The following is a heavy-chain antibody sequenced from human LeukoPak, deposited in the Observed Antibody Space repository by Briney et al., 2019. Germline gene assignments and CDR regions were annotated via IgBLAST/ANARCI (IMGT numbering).Heavy chain of an antibody. CDR1: GYTFSSYY. CDR3: ARGGTICSGGDCFLNWLDP. Sequence: ASVKVSCKASGYTFSSYYMHWVRQAPGQGLEWMGWINPNSGGTKYAQNFQGRVTMTRDTSISAANMDLSSLTSDDTAVYYCARGGTICSGGDCFLNWLDPWGQGTLVTVSS. V-gene: IGHV1-2*02. J-gene: IGHJ5*02. D-gene: IGHD2-21*02. CDR2: INPNSGGT.